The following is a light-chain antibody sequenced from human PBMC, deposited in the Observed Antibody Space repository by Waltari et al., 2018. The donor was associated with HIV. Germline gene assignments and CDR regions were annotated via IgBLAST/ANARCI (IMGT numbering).Light chain of an antibody. J-gene: IGKJ4*01. V-gene: IGKV1D-12*01. CDR1: QTINTN. CDR3: QQANSVPLT. Sequence: DIQMTQSPSSVSASVGDRVTITCRASQTINTNLAWYQHKPGIAPKLLIYAASSLQSGVPSRFSGSGSGTDFTLTINTLQPEDFATYYCQQANSVPLTFGGGTRVDIK. CDR2: AAS.